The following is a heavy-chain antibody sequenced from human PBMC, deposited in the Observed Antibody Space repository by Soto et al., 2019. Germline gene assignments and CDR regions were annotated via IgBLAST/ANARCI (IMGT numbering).Heavy chain of an antibody. CDR3: ARDLVAVSGGVYSSSSGGYFFDF. J-gene: IGHJ4*02. V-gene: IGHV3-11*01. CDR1: GFTFSDYY. Sequence: QVQLVESGGGLVKPGGSLRLSCAASGFTFSDYYMSWIRQAPGKGLEWVSYISNSGRTLYYADSMKGRFTSSRDNAKNSLYLQINSLRSEDTAVYYCARDLVAVSGGVYSSSSGGYFFDFWGQGTLVTVSS. D-gene: IGHD6-6*01. CDR2: ISNSGRTL.